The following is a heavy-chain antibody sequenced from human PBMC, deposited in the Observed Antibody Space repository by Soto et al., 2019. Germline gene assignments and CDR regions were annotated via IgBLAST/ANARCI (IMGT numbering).Heavy chain of an antibody. CDR2: ISGSGGST. D-gene: IGHD1-26*01. CDR1: GFTFSSYA. CDR3: AKRGSGSYFDS. V-gene: IGHV3-23*01. Sequence: EVQLLESGGGLVQPGGSLRLSCAASGFTFSSYAMRWVRQAPGKGLEWVSAISGSGGSTYYADSVKGRFTISRDNSKNTLYLPRNSLRAADTAVYYCAKRGSGSYFDSWGQGTLVTVSS. J-gene: IGHJ4*02.